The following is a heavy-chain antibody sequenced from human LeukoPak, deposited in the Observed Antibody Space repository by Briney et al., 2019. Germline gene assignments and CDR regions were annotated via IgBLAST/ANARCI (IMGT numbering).Heavy chain of an antibody. V-gene: IGHV4-59*08. CDR2: ISYSGST. Sequence: SETLSLTCTVSGGSISRYYWSWIRQPPGKGLEWIGYISYSGSTNYNPSLKSRVTISVDTSQNQFSLKLSSVTAADTAMYYCARNWNDGRFDYWGQGTLVTVSS. CDR1: GGSISRYY. J-gene: IGHJ4*02. D-gene: IGHD1-1*01. CDR3: ARNWNDGRFDY.